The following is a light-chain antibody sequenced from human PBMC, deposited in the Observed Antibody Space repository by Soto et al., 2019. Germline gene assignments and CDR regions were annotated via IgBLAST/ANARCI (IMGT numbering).Light chain of an antibody. J-gene: IGKJ4*01. CDR2: DAS. CDR3: QQYNSYSPLT. CDR1: QSISSL. Sequence: DIQMTQSPSTLSASGGDRGTSTCRASQSISSLLAWYQQKPWKAPKLLIYDASSLESGVPSRFSGSGSGTEFTLTISSLQPADFATYYCQQYNSYSPLTFGGGTKVDIK. V-gene: IGKV1-5*01.